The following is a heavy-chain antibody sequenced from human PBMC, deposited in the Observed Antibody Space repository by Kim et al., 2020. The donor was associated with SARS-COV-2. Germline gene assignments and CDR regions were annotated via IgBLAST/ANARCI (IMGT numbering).Heavy chain of an antibody. CDR3: ARDWPRIAAAGTDYYYYGMDV. J-gene: IGHJ6*02. Sequence: SETLSLTCTVSGGSISSYYWSWIRQPPGKGLEWIGYIYYSGSTNYNPSLKSRVTISVDTSKNQFSLKLSSVTAADTAVYYCARDWPRIAAAGTDYYYYGMDVWGQVTTVTVSS. CDR1: GGSISSYY. V-gene: IGHV4-59*01. D-gene: IGHD6-13*01. CDR2: IYYSGST.